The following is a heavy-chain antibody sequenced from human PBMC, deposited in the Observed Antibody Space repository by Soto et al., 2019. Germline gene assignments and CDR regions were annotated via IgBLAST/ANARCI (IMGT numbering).Heavy chain of an antibody. D-gene: IGHD5-12*01. CDR1: GFTFSSYG. V-gene: IGHV3-30*18. Sequence: QVQLVESGGGVVQPGRSLRLSCAASGFTFSSYGMHWVRQAPGKGLEWVAVISYDGSNKYYADSVKGRFTISRDNSKNTLYLQMNSLRAEDTAVYYCAKDPQMATYYFDYWGQGTLVTVSS. CDR3: AKDPQMATYYFDY. CDR2: ISYDGSNK. J-gene: IGHJ4*02.